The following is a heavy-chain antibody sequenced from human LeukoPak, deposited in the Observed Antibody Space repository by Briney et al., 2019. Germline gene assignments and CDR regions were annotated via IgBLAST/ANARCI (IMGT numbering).Heavy chain of an antibody. CDR1: GGSISSYY. V-gene: IGHV4-59*01. J-gene: IGHJ4*02. CDR2: IYYSGST. Sequence: SETLSLTCTVSGGSISSYYWSWIRQPPGKGLEWIGYIYYSGSTNYNPSLKSRVTISVDTSKNQFSLKLSSVTAADTAVYYCAQAGTSYYFDYWGQGTLVTVSS. CDR3: AQAGTSYYFDY.